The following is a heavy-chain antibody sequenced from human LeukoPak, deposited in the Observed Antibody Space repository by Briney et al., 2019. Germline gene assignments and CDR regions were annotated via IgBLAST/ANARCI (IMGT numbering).Heavy chain of an antibody. CDR2: ITYDGKVQ. Sequence: PGRSLKLSCAASGFAFSSYVMNWVRQAPGKGLEWLAVITYDGKVQHYADSVKGQFTVSRDNSKNTLYLQLISLRPEETAFYYCAKEEPVGEAQDGNEWGQGTLVTVSS. CDR1: GFAFSSYV. V-gene: IGHV3-30*18. J-gene: IGHJ4*02. D-gene: IGHD1-14*01. CDR3: AKEEPVGEAQDGNE.